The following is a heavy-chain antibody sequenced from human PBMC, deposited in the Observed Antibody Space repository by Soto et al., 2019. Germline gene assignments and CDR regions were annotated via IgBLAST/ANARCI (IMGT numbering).Heavy chain of an antibody. D-gene: IGHD4-17*01. V-gene: IGHV4-31*03. Sequence: SETLSLTCTVSGGSISSGGYYWSWIRQHPGKGLEWIGYIYYSGSTYYNPSLKSRVTISVDTSKNQFSLKLSSVTAADTAVYYCARVATVVSEFDYWGQGALVTVSS. J-gene: IGHJ4*02. CDR2: IYYSGST. CDR3: ARVATVVSEFDY. CDR1: GGSISSGGYY.